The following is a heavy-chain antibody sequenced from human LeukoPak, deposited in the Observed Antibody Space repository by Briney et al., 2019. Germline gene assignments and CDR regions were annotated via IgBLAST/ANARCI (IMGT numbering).Heavy chain of an antibody. V-gene: IGHV3-11*04. CDR2: ISSSGSTI. CDR1: GYTLTELS. CDR3: ARDPTMVRGVII. Sequence: SCKVSGYTLTELSMNWVRQAPGKGLEWVSYISSSGSTIYYADSVKGRFTISRDNAKNSLYLQMNSLRAEDTAVYYCARDPTMVRGVIIWGQGTLVTVSS. J-gene: IGHJ4*02. D-gene: IGHD3-10*01.